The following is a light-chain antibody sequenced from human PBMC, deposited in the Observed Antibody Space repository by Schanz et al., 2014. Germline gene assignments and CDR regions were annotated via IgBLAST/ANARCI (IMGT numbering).Light chain of an antibody. CDR2: EVS. J-gene: IGLJ2*01. CDR3: CSYAGSTTVL. CDR1: SSDVGGYKY. Sequence: QSALTQPPSASGSPGQSVTISCTGTSSDVGGYKYVSWYQQHPGKAPKLMIYEVSKRPSGVPDRFSGSKSGTTASLTISGLQAEDEADYYCCSYAGSTTVLFGGGTKLTVL. V-gene: IGLV2-8*01.